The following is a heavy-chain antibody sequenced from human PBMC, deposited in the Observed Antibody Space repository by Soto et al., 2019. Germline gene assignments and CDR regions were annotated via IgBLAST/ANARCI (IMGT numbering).Heavy chain of an antibody. CDR2: IIPIFGTT. J-gene: IGHJ3*02. V-gene: IGHV1-69*01. CDR3: ASPSGKSGDYGGYDAFDI. CDR1: GGTFTSYA. Sequence: QVQLVQSGAEVKKPGSSVKVSCKASGGTFTSYAISWVRQAPGQGLEWMGGIIPIFGTTNYAHNFLHRVTMTADAATSTAYLELSSLRSEDTAVYYCASPSGKSGDYGGYDAFDIWGQGTVVTVSS. D-gene: IGHD4-17*01.